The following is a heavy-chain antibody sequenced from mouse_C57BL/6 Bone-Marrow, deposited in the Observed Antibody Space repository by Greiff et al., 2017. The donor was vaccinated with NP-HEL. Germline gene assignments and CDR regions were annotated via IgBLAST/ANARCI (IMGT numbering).Heavy chain of an antibody. CDR3: ARGEVTTDY. CDR2: INPNNGGT. D-gene: IGHD2-2*01. J-gene: IGHJ2*01. V-gene: IGHV1-26*01. Sequence: EVQLQQSGPELVKPGASVKISCKASGYTFTDYYMNWVKQSHGKSLEWIGDINPNNGGTSYNQKFKGKATLTVDKSSSTAYMELRSLTSEDSAVYYCARGEVTTDYWGQGTTLTVSS. CDR1: GYTFTDYY.